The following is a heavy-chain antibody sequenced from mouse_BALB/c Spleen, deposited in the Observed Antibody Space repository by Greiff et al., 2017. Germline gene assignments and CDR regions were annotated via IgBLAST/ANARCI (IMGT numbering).Heavy chain of an antibody. CDR2: IWAGGST. CDR3: ARATATEVYYYAMDY. V-gene: IGHV2-9*02. Sequence: QVQLKESGPGLVAPSQSLSITCTVSGFSLTSYGVHWVRQPPGKGLEWLGVIWAGGSTNYNSALMSRLSISKDNSKSQVFLKMNSLQTDDTAMYYCARATATEVYYYAMDYWGQGTSVTVSS. CDR1: GFSLTSYG. J-gene: IGHJ4*01. D-gene: IGHD1-2*01.